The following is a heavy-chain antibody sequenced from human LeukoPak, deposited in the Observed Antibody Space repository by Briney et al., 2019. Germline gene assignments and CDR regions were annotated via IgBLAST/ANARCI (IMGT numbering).Heavy chain of an antibody. Sequence: GGSLRLSCAASGFTFSSYSMNWVRQAPGKGLEWVSSISSSSSYIYYADSVKGGITNSRDNAKNTPYLQANSPGDEDTAVYYSARDEGPYYYYMDVWGKGTTVTVSS. CDR2: ISSSSSYI. CDR1: GFTFSSYS. J-gene: IGHJ6*03. V-gene: IGHV3-21*01. CDR3: ARDEGPYYYYMDV.